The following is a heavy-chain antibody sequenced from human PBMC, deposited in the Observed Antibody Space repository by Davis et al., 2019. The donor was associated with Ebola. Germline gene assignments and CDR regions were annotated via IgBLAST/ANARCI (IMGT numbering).Heavy chain of an antibody. CDR2: ISWGSGSI. CDR3: AKSDYDTITRGADY. J-gene: IGHJ4*02. D-gene: IGHD4-17*01. CDR1: GFTFDDYA. Sequence: PGGSLRLSCAASGFTFDDYAMHWFRQAPGKGLDWVSSISWGSGSIAYADSVKGRFTVSRDNAKNSVYLQMNSLRPEDTAFYYCAKSDYDTITRGADYWGQGTLVTVSS. V-gene: IGHV3-9*01.